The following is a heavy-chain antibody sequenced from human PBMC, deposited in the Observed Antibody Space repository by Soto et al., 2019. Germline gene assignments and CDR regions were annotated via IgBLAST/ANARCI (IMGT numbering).Heavy chain of an antibody. CDR1: GGSISSGGYS. J-gene: IGHJ6*02. CDR3: ARSAVNYDSSGYFLGYYYYYGMDV. Sequence: SETLSLTCAVSGGSISSGGYSWSWIRQPPGKGLEWIGYMYHSGSTYYNPSLKSRVTISIDRSKNQFSLKLSSVTAADTAVYYCARSAVNYDSSGYFLGYYYYYGMDVWGQGTTVTVSS. CDR2: MYHSGST. V-gene: IGHV4-30-2*01. D-gene: IGHD3-22*01.